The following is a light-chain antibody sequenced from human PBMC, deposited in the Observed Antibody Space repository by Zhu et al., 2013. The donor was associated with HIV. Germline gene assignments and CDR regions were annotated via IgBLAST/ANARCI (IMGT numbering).Light chain of an antibody. CDR1: SSDVGGYNY. V-gene: IGLV2-8*01. J-gene: IGLJ2*01. CDR2: EVN. CDR3: SSYAGSNSVV. Sequence: QSALTQPPSASGSPGQSVTISCIGTSSDVGGYNYVSWYQQHPGNAPKLMIYEVNKRPSGVPDRFSGSKSGNTASLTVSGLQAEDEADYYCSSYAGSNSVVFGGGTKVTVL.